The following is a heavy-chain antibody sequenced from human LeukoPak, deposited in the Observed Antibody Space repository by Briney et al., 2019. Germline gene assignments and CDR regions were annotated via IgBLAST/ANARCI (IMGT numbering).Heavy chain of an antibody. CDR1: GYTFTSYA. CDR2: IIPIFGTA. J-gene: IGHJ6*03. D-gene: IGHD3-10*01. CDR3: ARGPRAYYDFWSAQRITMVRGVPGYYYYMDV. Sequence: GASVKVSCKASGYTFTSYAISWVRQAPGQGLEWMGGIIPIFGTANYAQKFQGRVTITADESTSTAYMELSSLRSEDTAVYYCARGPRAYYDFWSAQRITMVRGVPGYYYYMDVWDKGTTVTVSS. V-gene: IGHV1-69*13.